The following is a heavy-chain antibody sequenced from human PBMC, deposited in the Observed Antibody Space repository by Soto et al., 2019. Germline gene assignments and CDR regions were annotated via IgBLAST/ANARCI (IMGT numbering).Heavy chain of an antibody. CDR1: GYTSTSYG. CDR2: ISAYNGNT. CDR3: ARGRGPVVALSGAFDI. J-gene: IGHJ3*02. V-gene: IGHV1-18*01. D-gene: IGHD3-22*01. Sequence: ASVKVSCKASGYTSTSYGISWVRQAPGQGLEWMGWISAYNGNTNYAQKLQGRVTMTTDTSTSTAYMELRSLRSDDTAVYYCARGRGPVVALSGAFDIWGQGTMVTVSS.